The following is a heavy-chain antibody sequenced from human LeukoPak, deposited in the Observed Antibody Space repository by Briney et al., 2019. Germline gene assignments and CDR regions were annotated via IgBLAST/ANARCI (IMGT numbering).Heavy chain of an antibody. CDR2: ISYDGSNK. CDR3: ARSAGYCSSTSCYYYDY. D-gene: IGHD2-2*01. Sequence: GRSLRLSCAASGFTFSNYAMHWVRQAPGKGLEWVAVISYDGSNKYYADSVKGRFTISRDNSKNTLYLQMNSLRAEDTAVYYCARSAGYCSSTSCYYYDYWGQGTLVTVSS. CDR1: GFTFSNYA. J-gene: IGHJ4*02. V-gene: IGHV3-30*04.